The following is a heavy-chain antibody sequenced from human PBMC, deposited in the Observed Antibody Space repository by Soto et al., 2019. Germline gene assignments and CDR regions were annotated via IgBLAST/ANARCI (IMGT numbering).Heavy chain of an antibody. J-gene: IGHJ4*02. CDR3: GKDIRSGSIDY. D-gene: IGHD1-1*01. V-gene: IGHV3-23*01. CDR1: GFTFSSYA. CDR2: ISGSGGST. Sequence: PGGSLRLSCAASGFTFSSYAMSWVRQAPGKGLEWVSAISGSGGSTYYADSVKGRFTISRDNSTNTVYLQMNSLRAEDTAKYYCGKDIRSGSIDYWGQGTLVTVSS.